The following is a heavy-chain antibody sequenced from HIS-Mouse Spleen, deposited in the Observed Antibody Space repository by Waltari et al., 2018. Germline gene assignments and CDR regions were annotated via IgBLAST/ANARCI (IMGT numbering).Heavy chain of an antibody. CDR3: ARDINYYDSSGYDY. CDR1: GFTFSSYW. V-gene: IGHV3-7*01. J-gene: IGHJ4*02. CDR2: IKQDGSEK. D-gene: IGHD3-22*01. Sequence: EVQLVESGGGLVQPGGSLRLSCAASGFTFSSYWMSWVRQAQGKGLEWVANIKQDGSEKYYVDSVKGRFTISRDNAKNSLYLQMNSLRAEDTAVYYCARDINYYDSSGYDYWGQGTLVTVSS.